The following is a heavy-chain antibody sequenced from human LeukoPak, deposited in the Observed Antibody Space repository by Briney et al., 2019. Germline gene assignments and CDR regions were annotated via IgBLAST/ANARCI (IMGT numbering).Heavy chain of an antibody. CDR3: AKDRLKVAVTDY. D-gene: IGHD4-17*01. Sequence: SETLSLTCTVSGYSISSGYYWGWIRQPPGKGLEWIGSIYHSGSTYYNPSLKSRVTISVDTSKNQFSLKLSSVTAADTAVYYCAKDRLKVAVTDYWGQGTLVTVSS. J-gene: IGHJ4*02. CDR2: IYHSGST. CDR1: GYSISSGYY. V-gene: IGHV4-38-2*02.